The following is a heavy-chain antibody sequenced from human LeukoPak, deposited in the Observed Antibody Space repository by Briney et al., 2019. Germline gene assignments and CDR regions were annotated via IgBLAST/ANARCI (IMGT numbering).Heavy chain of an antibody. CDR3: ASAGSMVRGVPFDY. CDR2: IIPILGIA. V-gene: IGHV1-69*04. CDR1: GYTFTSYA. J-gene: IGHJ4*02. D-gene: IGHD3-10*01. Sequence: GASVKVSCKASGYTFTSYAISWVRQAPGQGLEWMGRIIPILGIANYAQKFQGRVTITADKSTSTAYMELSSLRSEDTAVYYCASAGSMVRGVPFDYWGQGTLVTVSS.